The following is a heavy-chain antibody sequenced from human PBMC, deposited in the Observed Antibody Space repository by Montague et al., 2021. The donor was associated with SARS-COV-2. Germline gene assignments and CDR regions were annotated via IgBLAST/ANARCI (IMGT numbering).Heavy chain of an antibody. CDR2: IYYSGST. CDR3: ARGSYGLDAFDI. V-gene: IGHV4-59*01. CDR1: GCSISSYY. Sequence: SETLSLTCTVSGCSISSYYWSWIRQPPGKGLEWIGYIYYSGSTNYNPSLKSRVTISLDTSKNQFSLQLNSVTAADTAVYYCARGSYGLDAFDIWGQGTMVTVSS. J-gene: IGHJ3*02. D-gene: IGHD5-18*01.